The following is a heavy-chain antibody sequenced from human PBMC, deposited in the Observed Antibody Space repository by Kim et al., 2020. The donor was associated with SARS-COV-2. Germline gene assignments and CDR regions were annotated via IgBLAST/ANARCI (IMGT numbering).Heavy chain of an antibody. D-gene: IGHD3-3*01. J-gene: IGHJ4*02. V-gene: IGHV1-46*01. CDR1: GYTFPSYY. CDR3: ARGRSPTSLRFLEWHFVIEY. CDR2: INPSGGST. Sequence: ASVKVSCKASGYTFPSYYMHWVRQAPGQGLEWMGIINPSGGSTSYAQKFQGIVTMTRDTSTNTVYMELSSLRSENTSVYYCARGRSPTSLRFLEWHFVIEYWGQGPLVTVSP.